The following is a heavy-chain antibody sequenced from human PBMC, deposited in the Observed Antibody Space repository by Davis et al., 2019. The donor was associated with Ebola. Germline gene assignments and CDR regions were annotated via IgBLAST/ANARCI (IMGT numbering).Heavy chain of an antibody. CDR3: AREPRITMIVVVIKDGMDV. J-gene: IGHJ6*02. D-gene: IGHD3-22*01. CDR2: INPNSGGT. Sequence: ASVKVSCKASGYTFTGYYMHWVRQAPGQGLEWMGWINPNSGGTNYAQKFQGRVTMTRDTSISTAYMELSRLRSDDTAVYYCAREPRITMIVVVIKDGMDVWGQGTTVTVSS. V-gene: IGHV1-2*02. CDR1: GYTFTGYY.